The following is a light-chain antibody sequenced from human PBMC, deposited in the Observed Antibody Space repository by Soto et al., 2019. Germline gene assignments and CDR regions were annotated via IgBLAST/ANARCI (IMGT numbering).Light chain of an antibody. CDR1: PSDVGTYNL. V-gene: IGLV2-23*01. J-gene: IGLJ2*01. CDR2: EGS. Sequence: QSAVTQPAYVSGSPGQSITISCTGTPSDVGTYNLVSWHQHHPGKAPKLIIYEGSKRPSGVSNRFSGSKSGNTASLTISGLQAEDEADYYCCSFAVGSTLVFGGGTKLTVL. CDR3: CSFAVGSTLV.